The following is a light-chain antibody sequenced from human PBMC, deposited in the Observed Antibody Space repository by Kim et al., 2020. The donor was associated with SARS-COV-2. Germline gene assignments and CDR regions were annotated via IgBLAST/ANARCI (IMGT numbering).Light chain of an antibody. J-gene: IGLJ2*01. Sequence: SSELTQPPSVSVSPGQTASITCPGDKLGDKYACWYQQKPGQSPVLVIYQDSKRPSGIPERFSGSNSGNTATLTISGTQAMDEADYYCQAWDSSTAVVFGGGTQLTVL. CDR1: KLGDKY. CDR2: QDS. CDR3: QAWDSSTAVV. V-gene: IGLV3-1*01.